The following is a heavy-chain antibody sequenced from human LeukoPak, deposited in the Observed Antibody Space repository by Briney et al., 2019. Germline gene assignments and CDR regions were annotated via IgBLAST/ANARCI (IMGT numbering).Heavy chain of an antibody. J-gene: IGHJ4*02. CDR3: ARDHPHYSDNSGYPDY. D-gene: IGHD3-22*01. V-gene: IGHV7-4-1*02. CDR1: GYTVTRYT. CDR2: INTNTGNP. Sequence: ASVKVSCKASGYTVTRYTMNWVRQAPGQGLEWMGWINTNTGNPTYAHGFTGRFVFSLDTSVSTAYLQINSLKAEDTAVYYCARDHPHYSDNSGYPDYWGQGTLVTVSS.